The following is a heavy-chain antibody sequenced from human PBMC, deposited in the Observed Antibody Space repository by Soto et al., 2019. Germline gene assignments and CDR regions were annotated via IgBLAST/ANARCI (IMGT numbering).Heavy chain of an antibody. Sequence: PSETLSLTCTASGGSISSYYWSWIRQPPGKGLEWIGYIDYSGNTNYNPSLKSRVTISADTSKNQFSLKLSSVTAADTAVYYCARGFNYWGQGTLVTVSS. CDR3: ARGFNY. CDR1: GGSISSYY. V-gene: IGHV4-59*12. CDR2: IDYSGNT. J-gene: IGHJ4*02.